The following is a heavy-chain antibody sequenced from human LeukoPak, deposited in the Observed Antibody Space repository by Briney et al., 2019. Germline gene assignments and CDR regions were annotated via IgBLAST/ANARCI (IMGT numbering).Heavy chain of an antibody. CDR3: ARRDCSGGSCFLDY. CDR1: GGSISTYY. J-gene: IGHJ4*02. Sequence: ASETLSLTCTVPGGSISTYYWSWIRQPPGKGLEWIGYISYSGGTNYNPSLKSRVTISVDTSKNQFSLRLSSVTASDTAVYYCARRDCSGGSCFLDYWGQGTLVTVSS. CDR2: ISYSGGT. D-gene: IGHD2-15*01. V-gene: IGHV4-59*08.